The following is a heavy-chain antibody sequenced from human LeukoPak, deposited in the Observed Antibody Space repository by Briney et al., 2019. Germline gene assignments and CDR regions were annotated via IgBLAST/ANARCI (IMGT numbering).Heavy chain of an antibody. J-gene: IGHJ4*02. CDR2: ISSSGTTI. V-gene: IGHV3-48*03. CDR1: GFTFSSYE. D-gene: IGHD5-12*01. Sequence: GGSLRLACAVSGFTFSSYEMIWVRQVPGKGLEWVSYISSSGTTIYYADSVKGRFTISRDNAKNTLYLQMNSLRAEDTAVYYCARNSERGYSGYTVDYWGQGTLVTVSS. CDR3: ARNSERGYSGYTVDY.